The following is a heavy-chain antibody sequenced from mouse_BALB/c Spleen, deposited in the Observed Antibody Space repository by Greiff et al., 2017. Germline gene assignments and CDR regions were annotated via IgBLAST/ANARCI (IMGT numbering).Heavy chain of an antibody. J-gene: IGHJ3*01. D-gene: IGHD2-10*01. V-gene: IGHV1S81*02. Sequence: QFQLQQPGAELVKPGASVKLSCKASGYTFTSYYMYWVKQRPGQGLEWIGGINPSNGGTNFNEKFKSKATLTVDKSSSTAYMQLSSLTSEDSAVYYCTRAYYGNSFAYWGQGTLVTVSA. CDR2: INPSNGGT. CDR3: TRAYYGNSFAY. CDR1: GYTFTSYY.